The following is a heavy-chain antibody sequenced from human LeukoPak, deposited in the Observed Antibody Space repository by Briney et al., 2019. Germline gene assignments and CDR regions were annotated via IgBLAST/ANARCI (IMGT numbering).Heavy chain of an antibody. V-gene: IGHV4-34*01. J-gene: IGHJ4*02. CDR2: INHSGST. CDR3: ARKRGYYFDY. CDR1: GGSFSGYY. Sequence: SETLSLTRAVYGGSFSGYYWSWIRQPPGKGLEWIGEINHSGSTNYNPSLKSRVTISVDTSKNQFSLKLSSVTAADTAVYYCARKRGYYFDYWGQGTLVTVSS. D-gene: IGHD3-16*01.